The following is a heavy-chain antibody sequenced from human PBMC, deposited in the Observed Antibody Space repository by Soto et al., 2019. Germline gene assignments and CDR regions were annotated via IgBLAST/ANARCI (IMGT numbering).Heavy chain of an antibody. CDR3: ARDWNGMDV. CDR2: IWYDGSNK. J-gene: IGHJ6*02. CDR1: GFTFSSYG. V-gene: IGHV3-33*01. Sequence: QVQLVESGGGVVQPGRSLRLPCAASGFTFSSYGIHWVRQAPGKGLEWVAVIWYDGSNKYYADSVKGRFSISRDNSKNTVHLQMNSLTAEDTAEYHCARDWNGMDVWGQGTTVTVSS. D-gene: IGHD3-3*01.